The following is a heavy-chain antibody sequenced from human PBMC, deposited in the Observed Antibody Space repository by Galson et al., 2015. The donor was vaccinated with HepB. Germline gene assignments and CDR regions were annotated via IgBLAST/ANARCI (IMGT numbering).Heavy chain of an antibody. V-gene: IGHV5-10-1*01. D-gene: IGHD3-10*01. CDR3: ARLSYYGSGSIVEERGPIDY. CDR2: IDPSDSYT. Sequence: QSGAEVKKPGESLRISCKGSGYSFTSYWISWVRQMPGKGLEWMGRIDPSDSYTNYSPSFQGHVTISADKSISTAYLQWSSLKASDTAMYYCARLSYYGSGSIVEERGPIDYWGQGTLVTVSS. J-gene: IGHJ4*02. CDR1: GYSFTSYW.